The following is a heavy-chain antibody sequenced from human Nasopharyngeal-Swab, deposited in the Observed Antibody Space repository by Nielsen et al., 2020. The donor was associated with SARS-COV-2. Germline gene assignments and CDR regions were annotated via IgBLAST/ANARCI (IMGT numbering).Heavy chain of an antibody. Sequence: ASVPVSCKASRYTFTSYGISWVRQAPGQGLEWMGWISAYNGNTNYAQKLQGRVTMTTDTSTSTAYMELRSLRSDDTAVYYCARVVEAGYDAFDIWGQGTMVTVSS. CDR3: ARVVEAGYDAFDI. V-gene: IGHV1-18*01. D-gene: IGHD1-26*01. CDR1: RYTFTSYG. CDR2: ISAYNGNT. J-gene: IGHJ3*02.